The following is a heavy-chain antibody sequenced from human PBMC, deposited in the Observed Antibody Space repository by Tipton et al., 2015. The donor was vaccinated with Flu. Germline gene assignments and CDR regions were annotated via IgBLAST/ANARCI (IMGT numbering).Heavy chain of an antibody. Sequence: SLRLSCAASGFTFSSYEMNWVRQAPGKGLEWLSYISSSGNTISYADSVRGRFTISRDNTKKSLYLQLNSLRAEDTANYYCATLTGDDYWGQGTLVTVSS. J-gene: IGHJ4*02. CDR3: ATLTGDDY. D-gene: IGHD7-27*01. CDR1: GFTFSSYE. CDR2: ISSSGNTI. V-gene: IGHV3-48*03.